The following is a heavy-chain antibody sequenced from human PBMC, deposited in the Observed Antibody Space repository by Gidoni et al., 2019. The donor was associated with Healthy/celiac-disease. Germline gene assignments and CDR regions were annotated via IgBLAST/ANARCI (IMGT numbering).Heavy chain of an antibody. Sequence: QLQLQESGPGLVKPSETLSLTCTVSGGSISSSSYYWGWIRQPPGKGLEWIGSIYYSGSTYYNPSLKSRVTISVDTSKNQFSLKLSSVTAADTAVYYCASHGLLARAGDYWGQGTLVTVSS. CDR1: GGSISSSSYY. J-gene: IGHJ4*02. CDR3: ASHGLLARAGDY. CDR2: IYYSGST. V-gene: IGHV4-39*01.